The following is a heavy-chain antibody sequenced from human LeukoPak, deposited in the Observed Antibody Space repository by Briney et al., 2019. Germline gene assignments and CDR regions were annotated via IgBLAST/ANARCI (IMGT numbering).Heavy chain of an antibody. J-gene: IGHJ4*02. D-gene: IGHD3-10*01. V-gene: IGHV1-3*01. CDR2: INAGNGNT. CDR3: ARGWFGELLFFDY. Sequence: ASVKVSCKASGYTFTSYDINWVRQAPGQRLEWMGWINAGNGNTKYSQKFQGRVTITRDTSASTAYMELSSLRSEDTAVYYCARGWFGELLFFDYWGQGTLVTVSS. CDR1: GYTFTSYD.